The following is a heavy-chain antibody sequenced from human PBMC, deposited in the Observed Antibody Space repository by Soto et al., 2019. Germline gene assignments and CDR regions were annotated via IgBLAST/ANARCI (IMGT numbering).Heavy chain of an antibody. CDR2: IYPGDSDT. CDR3: ARPLSTYYYDNSGYYYGH. CDR1: GYSFTSYW. D-gene: IGHD3-22*01. Sequence: ESLKISFKGSGYSFTSYWIGWVRQIPGKGLEWMGIIYPGDSDTRYSPSFQGQVTFSADKSISTAYLQWSSLKASDSAMYYCARPLSTYYYDNSGYYYGHWGQGTLVTVSS. J-gene: IGHJ1*01. V-gene: IGHV5-51*01.